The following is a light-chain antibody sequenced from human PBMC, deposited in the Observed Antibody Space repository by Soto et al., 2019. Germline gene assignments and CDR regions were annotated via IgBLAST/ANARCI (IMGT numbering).Light chain of an antibody. V-gene: IGLV3-21*02. CDR1: NSGSES. Sequence: SYELPQPPSVSVAPGHTARITCGGNNSGSESVHWYQQRPGQAPVLVVYDDSDRPSGIPERFSGSNSANTATLTISRVEAGDEADYYCQVWYSSTDLYVFGSGTKVTVL. CDR2: DDS. CDR3: QVWYSSTDLYV. J-gene: IGLJ1*01.